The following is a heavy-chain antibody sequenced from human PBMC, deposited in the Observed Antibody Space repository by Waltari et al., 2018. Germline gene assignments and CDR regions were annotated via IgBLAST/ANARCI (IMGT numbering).Heavy chain of an antibody. Sequence: EVQLVDSGGGLVQPGGSLRLSCAASGFTFRSNWMSWVRQASGGGLEWLANIKTDGSQQYYVDSVRGRFSISRDNAKNSLYLQLNSLRAEDTAIYYCARDFNWGWDFWGQGTLVTVSS. V-gene: IGHV3-7*03. J-gene: IGHJ4*02. CDR1: GFTFRSNW. D-gene: IGHD7-27*01. CDR2: IKTDGSQQ. CDR3: ARDFNWGWDF.